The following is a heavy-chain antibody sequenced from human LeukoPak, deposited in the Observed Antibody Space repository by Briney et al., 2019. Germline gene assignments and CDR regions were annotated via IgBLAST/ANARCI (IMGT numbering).Heavy chain of an antibody. D-gene: IGHD3-10*01. CDR3: ARPKYYYGSGSYYNPPGMDV. CDR1: GFTFSSYW. J-gene: IGHJ6*02. Sequence: GGSLRLSCAASGFTFSSYWMSWVRQAPGKGVEWVANIKQDGSEKYYVDSVKGRFTISRDNAKNSLYLQMNSLRAEDTAVYYCARPKYYYGSGSYYNPPGMDVWGQGTTVTVSS. V-gene: IGHV3-7*01. CDR2: IKQDGSEK.